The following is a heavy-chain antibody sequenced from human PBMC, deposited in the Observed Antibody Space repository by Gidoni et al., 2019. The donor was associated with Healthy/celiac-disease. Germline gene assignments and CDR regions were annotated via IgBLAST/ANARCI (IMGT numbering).Heavy chain of an antibody. CDR3: AHSHLSYDFWSGYSYYFDY. Sequence: QITLKESGPTLVKPTQTLPLTCTFSGFSLSTSGVGVGWIRQPPGKALEWLALIYWDDDKRYSPSLKSRLTITKDTSKNQVVLTMTNMDPVDTATYYCAHSHLSYDFWSGYSYYFDYWGQGTLVTVSS. J-gene: IGHJ4*02. CDR1: GFSLSTSGVG. D-gene: IGHD3-3*01. V-gene: IGHV2-5*02. CDR2: IYWDDDK.